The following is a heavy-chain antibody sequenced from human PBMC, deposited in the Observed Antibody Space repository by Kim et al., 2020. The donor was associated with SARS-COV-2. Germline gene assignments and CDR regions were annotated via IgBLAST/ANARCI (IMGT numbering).Heavy chain of an antibody. CDR2: IIPIFGTA. CDR1: GGTFSSYA. Sequence: SVKVSCKASGGTFSSYAISWVRQAPGQGLEWMGGIIPIFGTANYAQKFQGRVTITADESTSTAYMELSSLRSEDTAVYYCARSLDIVVVPAADYYYYYGMDVWGQGTTVTVSS. V-gene: IGHV1-69*13. D-gene: IGHD2-2*03. J-gene: IGHJ6*02. CDR3: ARSLDIVVVPAADYYYYYGMDV.